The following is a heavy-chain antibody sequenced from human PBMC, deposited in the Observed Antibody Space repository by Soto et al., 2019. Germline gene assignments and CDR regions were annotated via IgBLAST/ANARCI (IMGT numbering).Heavy chain of an antibody. CDR3: SRDQYNWNYNYYYGMDG. D-gene: IGHD1-20*01. CDR1: DGYGSSHSDY. CDR2: IYYSGST. Sequence: LATRSLTCTVADGYGSSHSDYWNRIRKTRGKGLEWIGYIYYSGSTNYNPSLKSRVTMSVDTSKNQFSMKLSSVTAADTAVYYGSRDQYNWNYNYYYGMDGWGQGTTVPVSS. V-gene: IGHV4-61*01. J-gene: IGHJ6*02.